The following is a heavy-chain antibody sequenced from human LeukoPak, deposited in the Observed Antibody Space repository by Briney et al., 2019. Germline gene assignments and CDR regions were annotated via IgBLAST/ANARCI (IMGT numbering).Heavy chain of an antibody. CDR3: AKGAEWDYYDSSGYYPSFDY. V-gene: IGHV3-23*01. J-gene: IGHJ4*02. CDR1: GFTFDDYA. CDR2: ISGSGGST. D-gene: IGHD3-22*01. Sequence: GRSLRLSCAASGFTFDDYAMHWVRQAPGKGLEWVSAISGSGGSTYYADSVKGRFTISRDNSKNTLYLQMNSLRAEDTAVYYCAKGAEWDYYDSSGYYPSFDYWGQGTLVTVSS.